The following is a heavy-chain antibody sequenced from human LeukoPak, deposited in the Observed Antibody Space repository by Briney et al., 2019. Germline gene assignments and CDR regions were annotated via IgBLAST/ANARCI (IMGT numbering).Heavy chain of an antibody. J-gene: IGHJ6*02. CDR1: GGSMSPYH. CDR3: ARMYNWNYGRDYYYYGMDV. V-gene: IGHV4-59*08. Sequence: SETLSLTCTVSGGSMSPYHWGWIRQPPGKGLEWTGYIYYSGSTNYNPSLKSRVTISVDTSKNQFSLKLSSVTAADTAVYYCARMYNWNYGRDYYYYGMDVWGQGTTVTVSS. CDR2: IYYSGST. D-gene: IGHD1-7*01.